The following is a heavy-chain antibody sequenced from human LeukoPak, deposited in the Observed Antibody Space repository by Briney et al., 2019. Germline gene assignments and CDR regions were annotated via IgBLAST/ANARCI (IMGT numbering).Heavy chain of an antibody. CDR1: GYTLTELS. V-gene: IGHV1-24*01. Sequence: ASVKVSCKVSGYTLTELSMHWVRQAPGKGLEWMGGFDPEDGETIYAQKFQGRVTMTEDTSTDTAYMELSSLRSEDTAVYYCARAGDDYVWGSYRPLLDYWGQGTLVTVSS. D-gene: IGHD3-16*02. CDR3: ARAGDDYVWGSYRPLLDY. J-gene: IGHJ4*02. CDR2: FDPEDGET.